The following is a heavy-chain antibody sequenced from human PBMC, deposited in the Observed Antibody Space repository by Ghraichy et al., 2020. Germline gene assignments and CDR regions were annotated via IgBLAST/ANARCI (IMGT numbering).Heavy chain of an antibody. CDR1: GGSISSFY. J-gene: IGHJ6*03. D-gene: IGHD1-26*01. Sequence: SETLSLTCSISGGSISSFYWNWIRQPPGKGLEWIGSIYYSGNTNYNPSLKSRVTMSVDASKNHFSLRLSSVTAADTAAYYCARESRLLSGDYYYYMDVWGTGTTVTLS. CDR3: ARESRLLSGDYYYYMDV. V-gene: IGHV4-59*01. CDR2: IYYSGNT.